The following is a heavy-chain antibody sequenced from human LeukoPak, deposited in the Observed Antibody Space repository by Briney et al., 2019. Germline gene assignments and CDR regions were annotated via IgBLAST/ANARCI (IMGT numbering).Heavy chain of an antibody. D-gene: IGHD6-13*01. J-gene: IGHJ5*02. Sequence: GGSLRLSCSASGFTFSSYAMHWVRQAPGKGLEYVSAISSNGGSTYYADSVKGRFTISRDNSKNTVYLQMNSLRPEDTAVYFCARSIAAAGRFDPWGQGTLVTVSS. V-gene: IGHV3-64*04. CDR1: GFTFSSYA. CDR2: ISSNGGST. CDR3: ARSIAAAGRFDP.